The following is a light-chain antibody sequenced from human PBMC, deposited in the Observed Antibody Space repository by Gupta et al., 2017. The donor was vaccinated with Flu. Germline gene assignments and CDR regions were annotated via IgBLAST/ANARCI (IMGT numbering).Light chain of an antibody. CDR2: DAS. V-gene: IGKV3-11*01. CDR1: QSVGTY. CDR3: QKRSNWPPYT. J-gene: IGKJ2*01. Sequence: EIVLTQSPATLSLSPGERATLSCRASQSVGTYLAWYQQKPGQTPRLLIYDASNRDTGIPARFSGSGFGKDLTLTISSREPEDFAVYYCQKRSNWPPYTFGQGTMLDI.